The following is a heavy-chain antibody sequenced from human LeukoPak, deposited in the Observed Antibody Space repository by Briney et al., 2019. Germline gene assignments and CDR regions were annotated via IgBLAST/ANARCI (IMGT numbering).Heavy chain of an antibody. CDR1: GFSFSAAW. CDR2: IKQDGSEK. Sequence: GGSLRLSCEASGFSFSAAWMTWVRQAPGKGLEWVANIKQDGSEKYYVDSVKGRFTISRDNAKNSLYLQLNSLRAEDTAVYYCARSPYTSGWYGVGYWGQGTLVTVSS. J-gene: IGHJ4*02. V-gene: IGHV3-7*01. CDR3: ARSPYTSGWYGVGY. D-gene: IGHD6-19*01.